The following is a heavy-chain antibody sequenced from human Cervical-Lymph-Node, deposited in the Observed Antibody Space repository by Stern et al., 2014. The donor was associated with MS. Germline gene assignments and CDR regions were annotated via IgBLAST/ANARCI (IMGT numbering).Heavy chain of an antibody. V-gene: IGHV1-18*01. CDR2: ISTNNGNT. Sequence: VQLVESGAEVKKPGASVKVSCEASGYTFTSYGISWVRQAPGQGLEWIGWISTNNGNTTYAQKLQDRVTMTTDTSTSTAYMELRSLRSDDTAVYYCARGLLGSENAFDIWGQGTMVTVSS. CDR1: GYTFTSYG. D-gene: IGHD2-15*01. CDR3: ARGLLGSENAFDI. J-gene: IGHJ3*02.